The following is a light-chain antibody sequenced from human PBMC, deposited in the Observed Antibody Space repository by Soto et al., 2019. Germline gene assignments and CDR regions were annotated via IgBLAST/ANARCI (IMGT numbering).Light chain of an antibody. Sequence: DIQMTQSPSTLSASVGDRVTITCRASQSISDWLAWYQQKPGKAPKLLIYKASSLESGVPSRFSGSGSGTDFPLTISSLQPDDFATYYCQQYNSYSRTFGQGTKVEV. CDR1: QSISDW. J-gene: IGKJ1*01. CDR2: KAS. CDR3: QQYNSYSRT. V-gene: IGKV1-5*03.